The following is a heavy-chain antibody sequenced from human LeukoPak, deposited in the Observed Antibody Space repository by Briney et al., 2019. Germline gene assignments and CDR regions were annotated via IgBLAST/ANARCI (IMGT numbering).Heavy chain of an antibody. V-gene: IGHV3-21*01. J-gene: IGHJ3*02. CDR2: ISSSSSYI. D-gene: IGHD6-19*01. CDR3: AREPYIAVAEHDAFDI. Sequence: PGGSLRLSCAASGFTFSSYSMNWVRQAPGKGLEWVSSISSSSSYIYYADSVKGRFTISRDNAKNSLYLQMNSLRAEDTAVYYCAREPYIAVAEHDAFDIWGQGTMVTVSS. CDR1: GFTFSSYS.